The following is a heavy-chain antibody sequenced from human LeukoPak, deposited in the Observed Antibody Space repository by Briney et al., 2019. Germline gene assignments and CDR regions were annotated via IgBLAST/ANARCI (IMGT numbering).Heavy chain of an antibody. D-gene: IGHD3-22*01. CDR2: ISSSGSTI. CDR3: ARDGYYYDSSGYYDI. J-gene: IGHJ3*02. CDR1: GFTFSSYE. V-gene: IGHV3-48*03. Sequence: PGGSLRLSCAASGFTFSSYEMNWVRQAPGKGLEWVSYISSSGSTIYYADSVKGRFTISRDNAKNSLYLQMNSLRAEDTAVYYCARDGYYYDSSGYYDIWGQGTMVTVSS.